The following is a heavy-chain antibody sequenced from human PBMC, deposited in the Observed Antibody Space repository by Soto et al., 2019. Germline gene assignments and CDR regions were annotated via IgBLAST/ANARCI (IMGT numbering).Heavy chain of an antibody. CDR3: AKEFSLAYCDGSCYEALDL. CDR2: SSHTGDKT. D-gene: IGHD2-21*01. CDR1: GFTFRSYA. J-gene: IGHJ3*01. V-gene: IGHV3-23*01. Sequence: EVQLLESGGGLVQPGGSLRLSCVASGFTFRSYAMNWVRQAPGKGLEWVSSSSHTGDKTYYADSVKGRFTISRDNSKNTLYLQMNSLRAEDTAVYYCAKEFSLAYCDGSCYEALDLWGQGTLVTVSS.